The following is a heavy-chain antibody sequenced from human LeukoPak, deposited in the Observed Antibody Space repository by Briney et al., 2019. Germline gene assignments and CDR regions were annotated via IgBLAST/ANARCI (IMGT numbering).Heavy chain of an antibody. CDR2: INPSGGST. J-gene: IGHJ4*02. Sequence: VASVTVSCKASGYTFTSYFMHWVRQAPGPGLEWMGIINPSGGSTTYAQKFQGRVTMTRDTSTSTVYMELTSLRSEDTAVYYCARTYHSSGYYFYPDYWGQGTLVTVSS. CDR1: GYTFTSYF. V-gene: IGHV1-46*01. CDR3: ARTYHSSGYYFYPDY. D-gene: IGHD3-22*01.